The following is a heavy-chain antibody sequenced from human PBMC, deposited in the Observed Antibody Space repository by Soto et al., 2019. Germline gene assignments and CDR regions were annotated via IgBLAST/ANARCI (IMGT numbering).Heavy chain of an antibody. J-gene: IGHJ6*02. CDR2: ISYDGSNK. CDR1: GFTFSSYF. V-gene: IGHV3-30*18. CDR3: AKDLYSGPLMDV. Sequence: GGSLRLSCAAYGFTFSSYFMHWVRQAPGKGLEWVAVISYDGSNKYYADSVKGRFTISRDNSKNTLYLQMNSLRAEDTAVYYCAKDLYSGPLMDVWGQGTTVTVSS. D-gene: IGHD5-12*01.